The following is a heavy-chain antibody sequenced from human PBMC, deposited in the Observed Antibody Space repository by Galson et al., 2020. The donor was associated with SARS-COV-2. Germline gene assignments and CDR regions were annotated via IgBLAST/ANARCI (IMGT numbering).Heavy chain of an antibody. Sequence: TRGSLRLSCRAYGLTFNIFWMSWVRQSPGKGLEWVANIDDAGTRTYYVDSVRGRFTISRDNAKNSLYLEMNNLRVDDSAVYYCGTAGDYWGQGTLVTVSS. CDR1: GLTFNIFW. CDR2: IDDAGTRT. D-gene: IGHD3-10*01. CDR3: GTAGDY. V-gene: IGHV3-7*05. J-gene: IGHJ4*02.